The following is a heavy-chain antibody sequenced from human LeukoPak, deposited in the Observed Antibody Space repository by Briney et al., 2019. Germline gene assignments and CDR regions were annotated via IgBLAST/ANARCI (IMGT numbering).Heavy chain of an antibody. CDR1: GYTFTRYY. CDR2: INPSGGDT. J-gene: IGHJ4*02. D-gene: IGHD2-21*01. CDR3: ARENGGEDY. Sequence: ASVKVSCTASGYTFTRYYMQWVRQAPGQGLEWMGMINPSGGDTTYAQKLQGRVTMTRDTSTSTVYMELSSLRSEDTAVYYCARENGGEDYWGQGTLVTVSS. V-gene: IGHV1-46*01.